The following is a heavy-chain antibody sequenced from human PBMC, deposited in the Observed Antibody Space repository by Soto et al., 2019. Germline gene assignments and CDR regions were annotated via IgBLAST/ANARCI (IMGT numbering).Heavy chain of an antibody. V-gene: IGHV3-21*01. D-gene: IGHD2-2*02. CDR1: GFTLSTSR. CDR3: AREYTAWPLAYGLDV. Sequence: GGSLRFPGVGSGFTLSTSRINWFRQAPGKGLRWVSSIIRRSHIYYADSVKGRFTISRDNAKSSVSLQMNSLRAEDTAVYYCAREYTAWPLAYGLDVWGQGTTVTVSS. J-gene: IGHJ6*02. CDR2: IIRRSHI.